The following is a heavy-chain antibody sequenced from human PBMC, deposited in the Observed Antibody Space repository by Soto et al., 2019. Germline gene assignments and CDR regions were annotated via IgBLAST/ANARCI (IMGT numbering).Heavy chain of an antibody. J-gene: IGHJ6*02. Sequence: GGLLRLSCATLVFPFSLYAMHVVRQGPVRGLRWVVVISYDGSKNYCADSVKGRFTISRDNSKNTLYLQMNSLRAEDTAVYYCARDFLVVTYDSSGYYWPYGMDVWGQGTTVTVSS. CDR1: VFPFSLYA. D-gene: IGHD3-22*01. CDR2: ISYDGSKN. V-gene: IGHV3-30-3*01. CDR3: ARDFLVVTYDSSGYYWPYGMDV.